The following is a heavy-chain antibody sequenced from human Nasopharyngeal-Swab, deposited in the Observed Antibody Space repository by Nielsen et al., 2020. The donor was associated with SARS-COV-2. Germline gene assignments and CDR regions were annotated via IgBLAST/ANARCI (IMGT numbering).Heavy chain of an antibody. J-gene: IGHJ3*02. Sequence: LKISCAAAGFTFGSVAMNWVRQAPGKGLEWVSVVYVNGTTSYADSVKGRFTISRDSSRNTLYLQMNGLIAGDTAVYFCAKDVQGDGYSLCDIWGQGTMVTVSS. CDR3: AKDVQGDGYSLCDI. D-gene: IGHD5-24*01. CDR1: GFTFGSVA. V-gene: IGHV3-53*01. CDR2: VYVNGTT.